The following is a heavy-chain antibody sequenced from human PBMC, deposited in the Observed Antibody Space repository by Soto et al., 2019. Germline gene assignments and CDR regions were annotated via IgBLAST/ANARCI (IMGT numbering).Heavy chain of an antibody. CDR1: GFTFSSYA. CDR3: ARERGEGGLNWNVYYYYYGMDV. D-gene: IGHD3-16*01. J-gene: IGHJ6*02. CDR2: ISYDGSNK. V-gene: IGHV3-30-3*01. Sequence: QVQLVESGGGVVQPGRSLRLSCAASGFTFSSYAMHWVRQAPGKGLEWVAVISYDGSNKYYADSVKGRFTISRDNSKNTVYLQMNSLSAEDTGEYYCARERGEGGLNWNVYYYYYGMDVWGQGTTVTVSS.